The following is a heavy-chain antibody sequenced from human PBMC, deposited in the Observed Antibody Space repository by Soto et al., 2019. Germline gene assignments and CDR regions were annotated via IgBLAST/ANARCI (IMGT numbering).Heavy chain of an antibody. CDR1: GFTFRSCA. D-gene: IGHD2-15*01. Sequence: PGGSLRLSCAASGFTFRSCAMGWVRQSPGKGLEYVSAISSNGGSTYYANSVKGRFTISRDNSKNTLYLQMGSLRAEDMAVYYCARPQTHVANDAFDVWGQGTMVTVSS. J-gene: IGHJ3*01. CDR3: ARPQTHVANDAFDV. CDR2: ISSNGGST. V-gene: IGHV3-64*01.